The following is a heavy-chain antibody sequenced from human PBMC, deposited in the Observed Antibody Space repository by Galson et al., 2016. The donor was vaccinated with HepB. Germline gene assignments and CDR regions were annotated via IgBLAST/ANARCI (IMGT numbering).Heavy chain of an antibody. CDR3: AKDGLMAANTEPSFDF. J-gene: IGHJ4*02. D-gene: IGHD2-8*01. CDR2: KAYDGTYE. CDR1: GFRFNNYG. V-gene: IGHV3-30*18. Sequence: SLRLSCAASGFRFNNYGMHWVRQAPGKGLEWVALKAYDGTYEYYADSVKGRFTISRDNSKSMLYLHMNSLRPEDTAGYYCAKDGLMAANTEPSFDFWGQGTLVTVSS.